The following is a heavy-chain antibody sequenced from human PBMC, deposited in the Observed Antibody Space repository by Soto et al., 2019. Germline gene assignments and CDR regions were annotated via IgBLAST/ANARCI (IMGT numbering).Heavy chain of an antibody. J-gene: IGHJ6*02. CDR1: GYTFTSYY. CDR2: INPSGGST. CDR3: ARDQRFPDLKIFGVVIPPNAYYYYGMDV. D-gene: IGHD3-3*01. Sequence: ASVKVSCKASGYTFTSYYMHWVRQAPGQGLEWMGIINPSGGSTSYAQKFQGRVTMTRDTSTSTVYMELSSLRSEDTAVYYCARDQRFPDLKIFGVVIPPNAYYYYGMDVWGQGTTVTVSS. V-gene: IGHV1-46*01.